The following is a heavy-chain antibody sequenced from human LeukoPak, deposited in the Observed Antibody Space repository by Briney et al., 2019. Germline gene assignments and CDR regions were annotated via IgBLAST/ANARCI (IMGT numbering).Heavy chain of an antibody. Sequence: GGSLRLSCAASGFTFSSYWMSWVRQAPGKGLEWVANIKQEGSEKFYVDSVKGRFTISRDNAKNSLYLQMNSLRAEDTAVYYCARDLSYYYDSSGYYYQTAPYFDYWGQGTLVTVSS. V-gene: IGHV3-7*01. D-gene: IGHD3-22*01. CDR3: ARDLSYYYDSSGYYYQTAPYFDY. CDR1: GFTFSSYW. CDR2: IKQEGSEK. J-gene: IGHJ4*02.